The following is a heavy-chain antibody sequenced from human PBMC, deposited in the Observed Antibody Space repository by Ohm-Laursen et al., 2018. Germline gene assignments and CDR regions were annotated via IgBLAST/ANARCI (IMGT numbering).Heavy chain of an antibody. Sequence: SLRLSCAASGFTFSSYAMSWVRQAPGKGLEWVSYISSSSSTIYYADSVKGRFTISRDNAKNSLYLQMNSLRAEDTAVYYCARPGYTSPFDYWGQGTLVTVSS. CDR3: ARPGYTSPFDY. CDR1: GFTFSSYA. V-gene: IGHV3-48*01. D-gene: IGHD6-19*01. J-gene: IGHJ4*02. CDR2: ISSSSSTI.